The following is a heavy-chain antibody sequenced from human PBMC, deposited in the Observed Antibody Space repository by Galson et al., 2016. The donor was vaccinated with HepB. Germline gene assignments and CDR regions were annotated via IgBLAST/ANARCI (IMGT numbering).Heavy chain of an antibody. D-gene: IGHD3-16*01. CDR2: VYYDGNT. CDR3: ARDSFGVLVR. CDR1: GASVSSGSYY. J-gene: IGHJ4*02. V-gene: IGHV4-61*01. Sequence: SETLSLTCTVSGASVSSGSYYYSWIRQPPGKGLEWIGYVYYDGNTSYNPSLKSRVTISLDRSKNESSLKLRSVTAADTATYYCARDSFGVLVRWGQGTLVTVSS.